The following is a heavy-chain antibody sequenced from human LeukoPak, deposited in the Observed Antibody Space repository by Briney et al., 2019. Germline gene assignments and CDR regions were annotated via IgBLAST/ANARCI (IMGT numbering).Heavy chain of an antibody. D-gene: IGHD5-12*01. V-gene: IGHV3-64*01. CDR2: ISSNGGST. CDR3: ARERYSGYDFDAFDI. J-gene: IGHJ3*02. Sequence: GGSLRLSCAASRFIFNNYAMHWVRQAPGKGLEYVSGISSNGGSTYFGNSVKGRITISRDNSKNTLYLQMDSLRAEDMAVYFCARERYSGYDFDAFDIWGQGTMVTVSS. CDR1: RFIFNNYA.